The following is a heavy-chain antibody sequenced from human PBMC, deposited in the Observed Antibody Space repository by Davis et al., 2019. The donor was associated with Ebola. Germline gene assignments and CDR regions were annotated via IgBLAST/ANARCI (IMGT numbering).Heavy chain of an antibody. V-gene: IGHV3-30*19. D-gene: IGHD2-2*01. CDR2: ISDDGTNK. J-gene: IGHJ5*02. Sequence: GESLKISCAASGFTFSTYGMHWVRQAPGKGLEWVAVISDDGTNKYYPDSVKGRFTISRDNSKNTLYLQMNSLRAEDTAVYYCASLPAAVITWGQGTLVIVSS. CDR1: GFTFSTYG. CDR3: ASLPAAVIT.